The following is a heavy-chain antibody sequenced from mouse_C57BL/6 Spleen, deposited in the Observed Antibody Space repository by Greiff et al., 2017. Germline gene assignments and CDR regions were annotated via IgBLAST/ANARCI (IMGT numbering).Heavy chain of an antibody. Sequence: QVQLKQPGAELVKPGASVKLSCKASGYTFTSYWMQWVKQRPGQGLEWIGEIDPSDSYTNYNQKFKGKATLTVDTSSSTAYMQLSSLTSEDSAVYYCAGGNYWFAYWGQGTLVTVSA. CDR2: IDPSDSYT. V-gene: IGHV1-50*01. D-gene: IGHD2-1*01. CDR1: GYTFTSYW. J-gene: IGHJ3*01. CDR3: AGGNYWFAY.